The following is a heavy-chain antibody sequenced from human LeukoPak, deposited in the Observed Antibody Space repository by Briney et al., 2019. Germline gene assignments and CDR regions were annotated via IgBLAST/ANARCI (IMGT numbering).Heavy chain of an antibody. V-gene: IGHV4-34*01. J-gene: IGHJ4*02. CDR3: ARGPVEGSPFDY. CDR2: INHSGST. D-gene: IGHD1-1*01. CDR1: GGSFSGYY. Sequence: SETLSPTCAVYGGSFSGYYWSWIRQPPGKGLEWIGEINHSGSTNYNPSLKSRVTISVDTSKNQFSLKLSSVTAADTAVYYCARGPVEGSPFDYWGQGTLVTVSS.